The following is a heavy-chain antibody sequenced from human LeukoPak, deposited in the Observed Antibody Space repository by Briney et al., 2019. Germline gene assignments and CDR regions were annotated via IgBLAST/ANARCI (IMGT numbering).Heavy chain of an antibody. CDR1: GGTFSSYA. Sequence: ASAKVSCKASGGTFSSYAISWVRQAPGQGLEWMGGIIPIFGTANYAQKFQGRVAITADESTSTAYMELSSLRSEDTAVYYCARENRGIYYYYYGMDVWGQGTTVTVSS. J-gene: IGHJ6*02. V-gene: IGHV1-69*01. CDR2: IIPIFGTA. CDR3: ARENRGIYYYYYGMDV. D-gene: IGHD1-14*01.